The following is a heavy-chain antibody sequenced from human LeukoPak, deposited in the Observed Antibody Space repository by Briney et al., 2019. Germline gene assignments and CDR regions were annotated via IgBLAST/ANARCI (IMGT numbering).Heavy chain of an antibody. CDR2: IYSGGST. V-gene: IGHV3-53*01. Sequence: PGGSLRLSCAASAFSVSSNYMSWVRQAPGKGLEWVSVIYSGGSTYYADSVKGRFTISRDKSKNTVYLQMNSLSAEDTAIYYCARVASTSPYFHGMDVWGQGTTVTVSS. CDR3: ARVASTSPYFHGMDV. CDR1: AFSVSSNY. J-gene: IGHJ6*02.